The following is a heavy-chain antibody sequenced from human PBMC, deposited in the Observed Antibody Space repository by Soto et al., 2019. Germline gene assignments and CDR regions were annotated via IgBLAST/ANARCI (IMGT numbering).Heavy chain of an antibody. D-gene: IGHD2-21*02. V-gene: IGHV4-4*02. Sequence: SETLSLTCAVSGGSISSSNWWSWVRQPPGKGLEWIGEIYHSGSTNYNPSLKSRVTISVDKSKNQFSLKLSSVTAADTAVYYCWGTGMMLTAGGEIDYWGQGTLVTVSS. J-gene: IGHJ4*02. CDR2: IYHSGST. CDR3: WGTGMMLTAGGEIDY. CDR1: GGSISSSNW.